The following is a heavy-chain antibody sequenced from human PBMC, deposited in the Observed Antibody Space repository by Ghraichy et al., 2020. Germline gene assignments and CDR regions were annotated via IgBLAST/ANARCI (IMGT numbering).Heavy chain of an antibody. J-gene: IGHJ6*02. D-gene: IGHD3-10*01. CDR1: GVTFSTHV. Sequence: GGSLRLSCAASGVTFSTHVMHWVRQAPGKGLEWVSSITGSGGNTYYTDSVKGRFSISRDNFKNTLFLQMNSLRADDTAIYYCAKDLGWFGESSNYYYALDVWGQGTTVTVSS. V-gene: IGHV3-23*01. CDR3: AKDLGWFGESSNYYYALDV. CDR2: ITGSGGNT.